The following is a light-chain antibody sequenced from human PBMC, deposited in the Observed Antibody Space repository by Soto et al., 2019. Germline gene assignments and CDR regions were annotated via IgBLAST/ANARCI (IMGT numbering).Light chain of an antibody. V-gene: IGKV4-1*01. Sequence: DIVMTQSPASLAVSLGERATINCKSSQSVLYSSNNKNYLAWYQQKPGQPPKLLIYWASTRESGVPDRFSGSGSGTEFTLTINSLQAEDVAVYYCQQYYSLTWTFGQGTKVEIK. CDR2: WAS. CDR1: QSVLYSSNNKNY. J-gene: IGKJ1*01. CDR3: QQYYSLTWT.